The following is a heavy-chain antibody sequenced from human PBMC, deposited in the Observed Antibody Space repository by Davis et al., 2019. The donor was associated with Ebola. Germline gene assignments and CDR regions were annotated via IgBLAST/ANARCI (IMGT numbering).Heavy chain of an antibody. CDR1: GYTFTGSY. D-gene: IGHD2-8*01. CDR2: INPNSGGT. V-gene: IGHV1-2*06. CDR3: ARGVGVLVLMVYAIDY. Sequence: ASVTVSCKASGYTFTGSYLHWVRQAPGQGLEWMGRINPNSGGTNYAQKFQGRVTMTRDTSISTAYMELSRLRSEDTAVYYCARGVGVLVLMVYAIDYWGQGTLVTVSS. J-gene: IGHJ4*02.